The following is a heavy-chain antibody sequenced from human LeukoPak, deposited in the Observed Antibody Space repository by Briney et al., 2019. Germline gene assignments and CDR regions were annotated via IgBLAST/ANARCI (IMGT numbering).Heavy chain of an antibody. D-gene: IGHD3-3*01. CDR3: ARDGYDFWSDYPTTLDC. Sequence: GGSLRLSCAASRFTFGSYAMSWVRQAPGKGLEWVSYISTSSRTIYYADSVKGRSTISRDNAKNSLYLQLNSLRAEDTAVYYCARDGYDFWSDYPTTLDCWGQGTLVTVSS. CDR2: ISTSSRTI. CDR1: RFTFGSYA. J-gene: IGHJ4*02. V-gene: IGHV3-48*01.